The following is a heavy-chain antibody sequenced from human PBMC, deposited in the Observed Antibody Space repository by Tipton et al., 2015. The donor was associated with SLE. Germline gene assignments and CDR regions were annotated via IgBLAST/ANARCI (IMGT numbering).Heavy chain of an antibody. V-gene: IGHV3-66*01. Sequence: SLRLSCAASGFAVSSAYMTWVRQAPGKGLNWVSIIFTGGYTYYADSEKGRFTISRDNARNSLYLQMNNLRVEDTAVYYCARAHCSSSNCYGDHFDYWGQGIRVTVSS. D-gene: IGHD2-2*01. J-gene: IGHJ4*02. CDR1: GFAVSSAY. CDR2: IFTGGYT. CDR3: ARAHCSSSNCYGDHFDY.